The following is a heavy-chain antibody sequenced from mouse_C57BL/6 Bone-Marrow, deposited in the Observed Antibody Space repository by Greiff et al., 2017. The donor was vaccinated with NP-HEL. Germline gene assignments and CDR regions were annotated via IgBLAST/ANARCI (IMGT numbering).Heavy chain of an antibody. V-gene: IGHV1-69*01. J-gene: IGHJ3*01. CDR2: IDPSDSYT. D-gene: IGHD1-1*01. CDR3: ARCGYYYGSSH. Sequence: QVQLQQPGAELVMPGASVKLSCKASGYTFTSYWMHWVKQRPGQGLEWIGEIDPSDSYTNYNQKFKGKSTLTVDKSSSTAYMQLSSLTSEDSAVYYCARCGYYYGSSHWGQGTLVTVSA. CDR1: GYTFTSYW.